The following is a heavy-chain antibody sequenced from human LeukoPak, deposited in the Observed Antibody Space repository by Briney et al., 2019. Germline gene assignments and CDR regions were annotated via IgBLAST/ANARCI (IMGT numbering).Heavy chain of an antibody. CDR1: GFTVSSNY. CDR3: TTMTYYGDYFGY. J-gene: IGHJ4*02. V-gene: IGHV3-15*01. CDR2: IKSKTDGGTT. Sequence: GGSLRLSCAASGFTVSSNYMSWVRQAPGKGLEWVGRIKSKTDGGTTDYAAPVKGRFTISRDDSKNTLYLQMNSLKTEDTAVYYCTTMTYYGDYFGYWGQGTLVTVSS. D-gene: IGHD3-3*01.